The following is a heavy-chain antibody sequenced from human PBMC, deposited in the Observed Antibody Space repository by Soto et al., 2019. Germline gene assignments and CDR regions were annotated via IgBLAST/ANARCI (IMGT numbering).Heavy chain of an antibody. CDR1: GYTFTTYD. CDR3: ARGLIPRRSLYDVWSGYYSPLDY. V-gene: IGHV1-8*01. J-gene: IGHJ4*02. D-gene: IGHD3-3*01. Sequence: ASVKVSCKASGYTFTTYDINWVRQAAGHGPEWMGWMNPNSGNTGYAQKFQGRVTMTRNTSISTSYMELSSLRSEDTATYYCARGLIPRRSLYDVWSGYYSPLDYWGLGTLVTVSS. CDR2: MNPNSGNT.